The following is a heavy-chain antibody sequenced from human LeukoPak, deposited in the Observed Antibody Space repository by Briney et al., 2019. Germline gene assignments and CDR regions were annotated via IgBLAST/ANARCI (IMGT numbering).Heavy chain of an antibody. Sequence: GASVKVSCKASGYTFSSYYMHWVRQAPGQGLEWMGIISPSGSSTSHAQKFQGRVTMTRDTSTATVSMEVGSLRSDDTAVYYCARGDSRSPRNAFDIWGQGTMVTVSS. J-gene: IGHJ3*02. CDR1: GYTFSSYY. CDR3: ARGDSRSPRNAFDI. CDR2: ISPSGSST. V-gene: IGHV1-46*01. D-gene: IGHD6-13*01.